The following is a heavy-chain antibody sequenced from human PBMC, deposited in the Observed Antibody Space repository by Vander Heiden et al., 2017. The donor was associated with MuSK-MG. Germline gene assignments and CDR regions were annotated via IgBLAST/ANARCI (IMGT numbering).Heavy chain of an antibody. Sequence: EVQLVQSGAEVKKPGESLRISCKGSGYSFTSYWSSWVRQMPGKGLEWMGRIDPSDSYTNYSPSFQGHVTISADKAISTAYLQWSSLKASDTAMYYCARPTRYYDSSGYYPLGMDVWGQGTTVTVSS. CDR3: ARPTRYYDSSGYYPLGMDV. V-gene: IGHV5-10-1*03. CDR1: GYSFTSYW. D-gene: IGHD3-22*01. CDR2: IDPSDSYT. J-gene: IGHJ6*02.